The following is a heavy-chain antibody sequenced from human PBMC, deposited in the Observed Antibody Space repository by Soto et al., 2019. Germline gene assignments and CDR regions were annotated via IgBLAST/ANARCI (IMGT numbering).Heavy chain of an antibody. CDR1: GFTFRGSW. V-gene: IGHV3-7*04. CDR3: GGGGGNFDQ. Sequence: VQLVESGGGLVQPGGSLRLTCAASGFTFRGSWMSWVRQAPGKGLEWVANVKQDGSDRYYVDSVKGRFTISRDNAKNCLDWEMNSLRGEDTAGYYCGGGGGNFDQWGQGPVVTVSS. CDR2: VKQDGSDR. D-gene: IGHD3-16*01. J-gene: IGHJ4*02.